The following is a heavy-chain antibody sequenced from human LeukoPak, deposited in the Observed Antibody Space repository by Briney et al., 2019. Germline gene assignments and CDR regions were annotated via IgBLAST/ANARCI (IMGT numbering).Heavy chain of an antibody. J-gene: IGHJ4*02. Sequence: PGGSLRLSCAASGFTFSSYSMNWVRQAPGKGLEWVSYISSSSSTIYYADSVKGRFTISRDNAKNSLYLQMNSLRAEDTAVYYCAREEEMNTVVTHHFDYWGQGTLVTVSS. CDR3: AREEEMNTVVTHHFDY. V-gene: IGHV3-48*01. D-gene: IGHD4-23*01. CDR1: GFTFSSYS. CDR2: ISSSSSTI.